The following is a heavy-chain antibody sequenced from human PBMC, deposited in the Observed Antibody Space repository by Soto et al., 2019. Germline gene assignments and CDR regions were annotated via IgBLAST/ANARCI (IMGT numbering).Heavy chain of an antibody. D-gene: IGHD3-10*01. CDR1: GYTFTTYG. CDR3: ARLKRDGGGSGTYIHG. Sequence: ASVKVSCKASGYTFTTYGVYWLRQAPGQGPEWMGWINVYNGNTMYAQNLQGRVTMTTDTSTNTAYLQWSSLKASDTAMYYCARLKRDGGGSGTYIHGWGQGTLVTVSS. J-gene: IGHJ4*02. CDR2: INVYNGNT. V-gene: IGHV1-18*01.